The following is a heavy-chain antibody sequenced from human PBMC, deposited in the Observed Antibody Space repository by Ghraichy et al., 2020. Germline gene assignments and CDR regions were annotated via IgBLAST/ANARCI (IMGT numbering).Heavy chain of an antibody. Sequence: SETLSLTCAISGDSVSSNSGAWNWIRQSPSRGLEWLGRTYYRSKWYNEYAVSVKSRITISPDTSKNQFSLQLNSVTPEDTAVYFCARGTVAAPEGYFDYWGQGTLVTVSS. CDR1: GDSVSSNSGA. D-gene: IGHD6-13*01. CDR3: ARGTVAAPEGYFDY. J-gene: IGHJ4*02. V-gene: IGHV6-1*01. CDR2: TYYRSKWYN.